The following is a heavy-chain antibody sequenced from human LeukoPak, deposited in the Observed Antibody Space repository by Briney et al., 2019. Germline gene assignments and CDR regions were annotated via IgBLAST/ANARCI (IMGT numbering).Heavy chain of an antibody. CDR2: IIPILGIA. D-gene: IGHD3-10*01. V-gene: IGHV1-69*04. Sequence: SVKVSCKASGGTFSSYAISWVRQAPGQGLEWMGRIIPILGIANYAQKFQGRVTITADKSTSTAYMELSSLRSEDTAVYYCARTYGSGSYDYWGQGTLVTVSS. CDR1: GGTFSSYA. CDR3: ARTYGSGSYDY. J-gene: IGHJ4*02.